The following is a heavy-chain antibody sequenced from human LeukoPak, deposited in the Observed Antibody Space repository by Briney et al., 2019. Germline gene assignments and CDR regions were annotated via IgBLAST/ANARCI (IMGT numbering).Heavy chain of an antibody. D-gene: IGHD5-24*01. CDR2: IYYSGST. J-gene: IGHJ5*02. Sequence: SETLSLTCTVSGGSISSYYWSWIRQLPGKGLEWIGYIYYSGSTYYNPSLKSRVTISVDTSKNQFSLKLSSVTAADTAVYYCARGRDGWDWFDPWGQGTLVTVSS. CDR3: ARGRDGWDWFDP. CDR1: GGSISSYY. V-gene: IGHV4-59*01.